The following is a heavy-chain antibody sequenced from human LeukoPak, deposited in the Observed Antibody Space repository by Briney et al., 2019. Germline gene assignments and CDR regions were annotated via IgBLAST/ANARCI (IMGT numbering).Heavy chain of an antibody. D-gene: IGHD6-19*01. CDR1: GYSISSGYY. J-gene: IGHJ4*02. Sequence: PSETLSLTCTVSGYSISSGYYWGWIRQPPGKGLEWIGEIHHSGSTNYNPSLKSRVTISVDKFKNQFSLKLSSVTAADTAVYYCASKLTAVAGYFDCWGQGTLVTVSS. CDR2: IHHSGST. CDR3: ASKLTAVAGYFDC. V-gene: IGHV4-38-2*02.